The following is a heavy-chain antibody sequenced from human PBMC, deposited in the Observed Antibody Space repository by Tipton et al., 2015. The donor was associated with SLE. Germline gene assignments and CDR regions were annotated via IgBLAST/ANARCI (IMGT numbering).Heavy chain of an antibody. V-gene: IGHV4-34*01. CDR3: ARGSSLVVPREFAATWYFDP. Sequence: TLSLTCAVYGGSFSGYYWSWIRQPPGKGLEWIGEINHSGSTNYNPSLKSRVTISVDTSKNQFSLKLSSVTAADTAVYYCARGSSLVVPREFAATWYFDPWGRGTLVTVSS. D-gene: IGHD2-2*01. J-gene: IGHJ2*01. CDR2: INHSGST. CDR1: GGSFSGYY.